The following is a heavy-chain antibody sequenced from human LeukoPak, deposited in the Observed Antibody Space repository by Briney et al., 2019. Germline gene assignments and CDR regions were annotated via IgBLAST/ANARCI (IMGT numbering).Heavy chain of an antibody. J-gene: IGHJ4*02. CDR2: INHSGST. Sequence: PSETLSLTCAVYGGSFSGYYWSWIRQPPGKGLEWIGEINHSGSTNYNPSLKSRVTISVDTSKNQFSLKLSSVTAADTAVYYCARDRVDPVNWNDFVFTFDYWGQGTLVTVSS. CDR3: ARDRVDPVNWNDFVFTFDY. CDR1: GGSFSGYY. V-gene: IGHV4-34*01. D-gene: IGHD1-1*01.